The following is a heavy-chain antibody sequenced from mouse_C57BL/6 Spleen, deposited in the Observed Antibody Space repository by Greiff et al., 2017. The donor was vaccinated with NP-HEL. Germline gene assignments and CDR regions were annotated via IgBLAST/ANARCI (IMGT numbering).Heavy chain of an antibody. Sequence: QVQLQQSGAELMKPGASVKLSCKATGYTFTGYWIEWVKQRPGHGLEWIGEILPGRGSTNYNDKFKGKATFTADTSSNTAYMHLSSLTTEDSAIYYCARGRSYAMDYWGQGTSVTVFS. D-gene: IGHD1-1*01. CDR1: GYTFTGYW. V-gene: IGHV1-9*01. CDR3: ARGRSYAMDY. CDR2: ILPGRGST. J-gene: IGHJ4*01.